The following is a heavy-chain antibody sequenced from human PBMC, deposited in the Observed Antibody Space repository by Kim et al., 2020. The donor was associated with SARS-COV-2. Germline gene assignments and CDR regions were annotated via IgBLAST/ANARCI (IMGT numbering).Heavy chain of an antibody. J-gene: IGHJ6*02. CDR2: LYYSGST. CDR3: ARDNFSGSFFPYYYYYYLLDL. V-gene: IGHV4-39*07. Sequence: ETLSLTCTVSGDSLSNRYYYWAWVRQSPGKGLEWIGSLYYSGSTYYNPSLQSRLSMSVDRSKDQFSLKLTSVTAADTAIYYCARDNFSGSFFPYYYYYYLLDLWGPGTTITVAS. CDR1: GDSLSNRYYY. D-gene: IGHD3-10*01.